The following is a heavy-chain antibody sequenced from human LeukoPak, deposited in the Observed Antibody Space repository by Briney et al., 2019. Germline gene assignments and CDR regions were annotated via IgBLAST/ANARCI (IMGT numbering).Heavy chain of an antibody. V-gene: IGHV5-51*01. Sequence: GESLKISCKGFGYIFTSSWIAWVRQMLGKGLEWMGIIYPGDSDTRYSPSSQGQVTISADKSISTAYLQWSSLKASDTAMYYCARQYNTETYRLGFDPWGQGTLVTVSS. CDR3: ARQYNTETYRLGFDP. D-gene: IGHD5-24*01. CDR2: IYPGDSDT. CDR1: GYIFTSSW. J-gene: IGHJ5*02.